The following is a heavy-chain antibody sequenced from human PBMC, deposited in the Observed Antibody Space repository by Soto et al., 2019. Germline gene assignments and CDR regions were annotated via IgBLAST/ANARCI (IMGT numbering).Heavy chain of an antibody. D-gene: IGHD4-17*01. J-gene: IGHJ3*02. V-gene: IGHV3-33*01. CDR1: GFTFSNYG. Sequence: QVQLVESGGGVVQPGWSLRLSCAASGFTFSNYGMHWVRQAPGKGLEWVADIWYDGSDKYYADSVKGRFAISRDNSKDILYLQMNSLRAEDTAVFYCARDNGDDGARAFDIWGQGTMVTVSS. CDR3: ARDNGDDGARAFDI. CDR2: IWYDGSDK.